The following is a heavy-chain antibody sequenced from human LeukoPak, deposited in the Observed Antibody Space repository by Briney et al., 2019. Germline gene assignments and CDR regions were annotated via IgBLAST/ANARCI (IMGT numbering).Heavy chain of an antibody. J-gene: IGHJ4*02. CDR2: IYYSGST. D-gene: IGHD3-22*01. Sequence: SETLSLTCTVSGGSISSYYWSWIRQPPGKGLEWIGYIYYSGSTNYNPSLKSRVTISVDTSENQFSLKLSSVTAADTAVYYCAREDLYYYDSSGNFDYWGQGTLVTVSS. V-gene: IGHV4-59*12. CDR1: GGSISSYY. CDR3: AREDLYYYDSSGNFDY.